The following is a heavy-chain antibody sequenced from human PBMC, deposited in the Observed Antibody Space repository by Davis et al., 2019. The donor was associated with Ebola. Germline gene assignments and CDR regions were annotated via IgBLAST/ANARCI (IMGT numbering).Heavy chain of an antibody. CDR1: GASFSGYY. D-gene: IGHD2-21*02. CDR2: INHIGGT. CDR3: ARGLVLTGIFKD. V-gene: IGHV4-34*01. J-gene: IGHJ4*02. Sequence: PSEILSLTCNVPGASFSGYYWHWIRQSPGKGREWIGEINHIGGTSYNPSLKSRVTISVDTSKSQFSLKLTSVTAADTAVYYCARGLVLTGIFKDWGQGTLVTVSS.